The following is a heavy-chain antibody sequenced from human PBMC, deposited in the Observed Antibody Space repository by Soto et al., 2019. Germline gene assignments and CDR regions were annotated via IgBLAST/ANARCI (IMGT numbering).Heavy chain of an antibody. CDR1: SGSISSSNW. J-gene: IGHJ1*01. Sequence: PSETLSLTCAVSSGSISSSNWWSCVRQPPGKGLEWIGEIYHSGSTNYNPSLKSRVTISVDKSKNQFSLKLSSVTAADTAVYYCASTRQFDRYCSGGSCQRWGQGTLVTVSS. D-gene: IGHD2-15*01. CDR3: ASTRQFDRYCSGGSCQR. CDR2: IYHSGST. V-gene: IGHV4-4*02.